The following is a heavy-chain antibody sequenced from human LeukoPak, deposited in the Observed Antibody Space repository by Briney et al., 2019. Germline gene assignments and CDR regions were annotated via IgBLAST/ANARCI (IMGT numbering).Heavy chain of an antibody. CDR2: ISYDGSNK. D-gene: IGHD3-22*01. CDR3: ARDLFRYYDSSGCDY. J-gene: IGHJ4*02. V-gene: IGHV3-30*03. Sequence: GGSLRLSCAASGFTFSSYGMHWVRQAPGKGLEWVAVISYDGSNKYYADSVKGRFTISRDNSKNTLYLQMNSLRAEDTAVYYCARDLFRYYDSSGCDYWGQGTLVTVSS. CDR1: GFTFSSYG.